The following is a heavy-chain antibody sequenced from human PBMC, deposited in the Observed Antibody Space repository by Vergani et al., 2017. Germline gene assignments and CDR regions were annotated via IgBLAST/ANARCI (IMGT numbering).Heavy chain of an antibody. J-gene: IGHJ6*02. V-gene: IGHV5-10-1*01. Sequence: EVQLVQSGAEVKKPGESLRISCKGSGYSFTSYWISWVRQLPGKGLEWMGRIDPSDSYTNYSPSFQGHVTISADKSISTAYLQWSSLKASDTAMYYCARQGAVAGKWWGPYYYYGMDVWGQGTTVTVSS. CDR1: GYSFTSYW. CDR3: ARQGAVAGKWWGPYYYYGMDV. CDR2: IDPSDSYT. D-gene: IGHD6-19*01.